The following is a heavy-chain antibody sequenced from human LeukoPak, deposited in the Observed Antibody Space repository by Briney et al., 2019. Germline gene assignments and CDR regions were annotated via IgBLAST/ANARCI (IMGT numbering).Heavy chain of an antibody. CDR2: INHSGST. CDR3: GRNHYYVSGSHHDY. Sequence: ADPLSLTCALYGGSYSGYYWSWIRQPPGKGLEWIVEINHSGSTNYNPPLKSPVPKPLDTSQNQFSLKLSYVTAADTAVYYCGRNHYYVSGSHHDYGSQRTL. D-gene: IGHD3-10*01. V-gene: IGHV4-34*01. CDR1: GGSYSGYY. J-gene: IGHJ4*02.